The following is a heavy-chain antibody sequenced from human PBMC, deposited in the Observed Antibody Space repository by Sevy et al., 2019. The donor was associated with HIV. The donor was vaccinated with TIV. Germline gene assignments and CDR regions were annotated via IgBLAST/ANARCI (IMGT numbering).Heavy chain of an antibody. D-gene: IGHD5-12*01. V-gene: IGHV4-31*03. CDR1: GGSISSGGYY. Sequence: SKTLSLTCTVSGGSISSGGYYWSWIRQHPGKGLEWIGYIYYSGSTYYNPSLKSRVTISVDTSKNQFSLKLSSVTAADTAVYYCARGRRDGYNPLGYYYGMDVWGQGTTVTVSS. J-gene: IGHJ6*02. CDR3: ARGRRDGYNPLGYYYGMDV. CDR2: IYYSGST.